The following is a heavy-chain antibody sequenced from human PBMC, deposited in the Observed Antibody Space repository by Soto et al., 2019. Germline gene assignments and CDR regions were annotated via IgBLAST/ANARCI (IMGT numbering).Heavy chain of an antibody. CDR3: ARGGQYYDFWSGYYDC. D-gene: IGHD3-3*01. J-gene: IGHJ4*02. Sequence: QVQLQQWGAGLLKPSETLSLTCAVYGGSFSGYYWSWIRQPPGKGLEWIGEIDHSGSTNYSPSLKSRVTISVDTSKNQCSLKLSSVTAADTAVYYCARGGQYYDFWSGYYDCWGQGTVVTVSS. CDR1: GGSFSGYY. CDR2: IDHSGST. V-gene: IGHV4-34*02.